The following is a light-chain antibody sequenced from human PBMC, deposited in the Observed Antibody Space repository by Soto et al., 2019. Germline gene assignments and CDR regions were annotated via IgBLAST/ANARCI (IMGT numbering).Light chain of an antibody. Sequence: QSVLTQPPSVSGAPGRRVTISCTGSSSKIGAGYDVHWYQQLPGTAPKLLIYGNSNRPSGVPDRFSGSKSGTSASLAITGLQAEDEADYYCQSYDSSLSGYVFGTGTNLTVL. CDR1: SSKIGAGYD. CDR2: GNS. V-gene: IGLV1-40*01. CDR3: QSYDSSLSGYV. J-gene: IGLJ1*01.